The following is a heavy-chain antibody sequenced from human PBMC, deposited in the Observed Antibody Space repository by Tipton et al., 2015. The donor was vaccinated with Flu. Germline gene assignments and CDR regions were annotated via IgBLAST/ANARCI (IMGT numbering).Heavy chain of an antibody. J-gene: IGHJ5*02. D-gene: IGHD2-8*02. Sequence: AVSGFTLTRYGMSWVRQAPGKGLEWISGFSVSGGATFFADSVKGRFTIPRDYYRNTRYLQMNSLRPDYTAVYYCAKVIPELVAGLDRWGQGTLVTVSS. CDR3: AKVIPELVAGLDR. V-gene: IGHV3-23*01. CDR2: FSVSGGAT. CDR1: GFTLTRYG.